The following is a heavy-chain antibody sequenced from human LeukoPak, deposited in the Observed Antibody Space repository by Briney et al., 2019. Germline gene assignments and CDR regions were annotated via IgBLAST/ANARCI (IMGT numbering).Heavy chain of an antibody. CDR2: INSDGSST. CDR3: ARVRIAVANYFDY. Sequence: GGSLRLSCAASGFTFSSYWMHWVRQAPGKGLVWVSRINSDGSSTSYADSVKGRFTISRDNDKNTLYLQMNSLRAEDTAVYYCARVRIAVANYFDYWGQGTLVTVS. J-gene: IGHJ4*02. D-gene: IGHD6-19*01. V-gene: IGHV3-74*01. CDR1: GFTFSSYW.